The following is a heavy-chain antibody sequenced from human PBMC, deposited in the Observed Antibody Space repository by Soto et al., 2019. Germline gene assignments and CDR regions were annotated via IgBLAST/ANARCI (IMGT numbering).Heavy chain of an antibody. CDR3: ARATEWKALDI. D-gene: IGHD3-3*01. CDR1: GFSVSGDY. CDR2: NRGGTT. Sequence: DVQLVETGGGLIQPGGSLRLSCAASGFSVSGDYMNWVRPGPGKGLEWVSVNRGGTTYYADSVRGRFTISRADSANTLFLQMNSLRAEDTAVYYCARATEWKALDIWGQGTMVTVSS. J-gene: IGHJ3*02. V-gene: IGHV3-53*02.